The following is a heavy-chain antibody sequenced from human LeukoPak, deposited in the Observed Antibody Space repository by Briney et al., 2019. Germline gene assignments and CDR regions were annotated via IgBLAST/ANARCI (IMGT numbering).Heavy chain of an antibody. CDR1: GYTFTGYY. Sequence: ASVKVSCKASGYTFTGYYMHWVRQAPGQGLEWMGRINPNSGGTNYAQKFQGRVTMTRDTSISTACMELSRLRSDDTAVYYCASWGWYYYGSGSYRPGYYFDYWGQGTLVTVSS. CDR2: INPNSGGT. D-gene: IGHD3-10*01. CDR3: ASWGWYYYGSGSYRPGYYFDY. J-gene: IGHJ4*02. V-gene: IGHV1-2*06.